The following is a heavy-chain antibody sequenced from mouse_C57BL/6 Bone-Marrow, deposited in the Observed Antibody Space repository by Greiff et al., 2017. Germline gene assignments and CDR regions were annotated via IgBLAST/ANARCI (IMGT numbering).Heavy chain of an antibody. J-gene: IGHJ1*03. Sequence: EVKLVESGGGLVQPGGSLKLSCAASGIDFSRYWMSWVRRAPGKGLEWIGEINPDSSTINYAPSLKDKFIISRDNAKNTLYLQMSKVRSEDTALYYCERLWVYYGSSYDWYFDVWGTGTTVTVSS. CDR3: ERLWVYYGSSYDWYFDV. CDR1: GIDFSRYW. CDR2: INPDSSTI. D-gene: IGHD1-1*01. V-gene: IGHV4-1*01.